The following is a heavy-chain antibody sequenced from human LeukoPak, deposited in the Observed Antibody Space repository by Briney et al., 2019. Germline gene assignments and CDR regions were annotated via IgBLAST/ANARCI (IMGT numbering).Heavy chain of an antibody. CDR1: GFSSSNYA. CDR3: AFDWGFDY. Sequence: PGGSLGLTCAVSGFSSSNYAMSWVRQAPGKGLEWVSSITSSGDDTFYAVSVKGRFTISRDNSWDTVFLQMNSLRADDTAVYYCAFDWGFDYWGQGTLVTVSS. J-gene: IGHJ4*02. CDR2: ITSSGDDT. V-gene: IGHV3-23*01. D-gene: IGHD3-16*01.